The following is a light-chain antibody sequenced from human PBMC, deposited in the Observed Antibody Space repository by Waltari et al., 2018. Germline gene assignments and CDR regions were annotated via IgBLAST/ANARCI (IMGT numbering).Light chain of an antibody. Sequence: QSVLTQPPSVSAAPGQKVTISCSGSYSHIGNNYLSWYQQLPGTAPKLLIYDNNKRPSGIPDRFSGSKSGASATLGITGLQTGDEADYYCGTWDATLSAGVFGGGTKVTVL. CDR1: YSHIGNNY. CDR3: GTWDATLSAGV. V-gene: IGLV1-51*01. CDR2: DNN. J-gene: IGLJ3*02.